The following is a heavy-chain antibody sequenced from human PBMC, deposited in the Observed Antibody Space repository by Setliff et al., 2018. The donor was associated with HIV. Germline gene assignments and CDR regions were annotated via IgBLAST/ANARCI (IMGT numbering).Heavy chain of an antibody. Sequence: GASVKVSCKASGGSFSSYAISWVRQAPGQGLEWMGGIIPIFGTAKYAQKFQGRVTITTDESTSTAYMDLSSLGSDDTAVYYCASGCLIGGSGPCRNFEFWGQGTLVTVSS. CDR1: GGSFSSYA. CDR2: IIPIFGTA. D-gene: IGHD3-9*01. CDR3: ASGCLIGGSGPCRNFEF. J-gene: IGHJ4*02. V-gene: IGHV1-69*05.